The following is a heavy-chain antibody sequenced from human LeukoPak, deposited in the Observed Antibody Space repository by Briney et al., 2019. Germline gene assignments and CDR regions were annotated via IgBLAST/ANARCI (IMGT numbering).Heavy chain of an antibody. Sequence: GGSLRLSCAASGFTFSSYSMNWVRQAPGKGLEWVSYISSSGSAIYYADSVKGRFTISRDNAKNSLYLQMNSLRAEDTAVYYCARGSVGAFDIWGQGTMVTVSS. CDR3: ARGSVGAFDI. CDR2: ISSSGSAI. J-gene: IGHJ3*02. CDR1: GFTFSSYS. V-gene: IGHV3-48*04.